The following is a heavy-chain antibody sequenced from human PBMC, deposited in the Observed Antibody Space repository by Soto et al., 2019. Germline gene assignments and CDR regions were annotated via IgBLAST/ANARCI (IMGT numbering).Heavy chain of an antibody. D-gene: IGHD5-18*01. Sequence: GGSLRLSCAASGFTFSSYWMSWVRQAPGKGLEWVANIKQDGSEKYYVDSVKGRFTISRDNAKNSLYLQMNSLRAEDTAVYYCARGHYSYGWAQGLPYFDYWGQGTLVTVSS. CDR2: IKQDGSEK. V-gene: IGHV3-7*01. CDR1: GFTFSSYW. CDR3: ARGHYSYGWAQGLPYFDY. J-gene: IGHJ4*02.